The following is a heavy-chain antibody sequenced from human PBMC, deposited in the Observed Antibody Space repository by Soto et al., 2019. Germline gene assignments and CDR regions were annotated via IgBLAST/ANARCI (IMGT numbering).Heavy chain of an antibody. CDR3: ARVESSSWYGHDAFDI. CDR1: GFTFSTYA. D-gene: IGHD6-13*01. V-gene: IGHV3-23*01. J-gene: IGHJ3*02. Sequence: GGSLRLSCAASGFTFSTYAMSWVRQAPGKGLEWVPFISTSGGSTYYADPVKGRFTISRDNSKNTLYLQMNSLRAEDTAVYYCARVESSSWYGHDAFDIWGQGTMVTVSS. CDR2: ISTSGGST.